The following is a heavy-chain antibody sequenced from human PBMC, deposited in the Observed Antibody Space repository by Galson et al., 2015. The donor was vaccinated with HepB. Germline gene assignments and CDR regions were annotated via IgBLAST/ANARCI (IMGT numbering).Heavy chain of an antibody. Sequence: SETLSLTCAVSGGSISSSSYYWGWIRQPPGKGLEWIGSIYYSGSTYYNPSLKSRVTISVDTSKNQFSLKLSSVTAADTAVYYCARTARRRVPFGVVTETDAFDIWGQGTTVTVSS. V-gene: IGHV4-39*01. CDR3: ARTARRRVPFGVVTETDAFDI. CDR1: GGSISSSSYY. J-gene: IGHJ3*02. CDR2: IYYSGST. D-gene: IGHD3-3*01.